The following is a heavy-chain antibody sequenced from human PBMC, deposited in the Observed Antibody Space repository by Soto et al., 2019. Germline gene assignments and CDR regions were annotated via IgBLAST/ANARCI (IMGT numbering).Heavy chain of an antibody. J-gene: IGHJ4*02. V-gene: IGHV3-23*01. D-gene: IGHD3-22*01. CDR3: AKVFYYYDSSGYYYFDY. Sequence: GGSLRLSCAASGFTFSSYAVSWVRQAPGKGPEWISSISGSGSTIYYADSVKGRFTISRDNSRNTLYLQMSSLRAEDTAVYYCAKVFYYYDSSGYYYFDYWGQGTLVTVSS. CDR2: ISGSGSTI. CDR1: GFTFSSYA.